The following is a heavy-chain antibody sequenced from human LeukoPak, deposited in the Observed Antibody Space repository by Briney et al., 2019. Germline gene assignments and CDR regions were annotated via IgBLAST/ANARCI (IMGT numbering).Heavy chain of an antibody. V-gene: IGHV3-7*01. J-gene: IGHJ3*02. CDR1: GYPLITYW. CDR2: TREDGSEK. D-gene: IGHD1-1*01. CDR3: AREACTERAVCDI. Sequence: GGSERLLCTPSGYPLITYWMSSARQAPGKGLEGVANTREDGSEKYHVDSVKGRFTISRDNAKNSLVFQMNSLRAEAPAVYYCAREACTERAVCDIWSEGTMVTVSS.